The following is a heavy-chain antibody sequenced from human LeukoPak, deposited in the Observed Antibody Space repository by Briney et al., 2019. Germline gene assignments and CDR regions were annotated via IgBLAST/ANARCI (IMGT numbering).Heavy chain of an antibody. V-gene: IGHV4-4*07. D-gene: IGHD5-24*01. CDR1: GGSISGYY. Sequence: SETLSLTRTVSGGSISGYYWSWIRQPAGKGLEWIGRIYPSGSTNYNPSLTSRVTMSVDTSKNQFSLKLNSVTAADTAVYYCARDRCAMCALDIWGQGTMVTVSS. CDR2: IYPSGST. J-gene: IGHJ3*02. CDR3: ARDRCAMCALDI.